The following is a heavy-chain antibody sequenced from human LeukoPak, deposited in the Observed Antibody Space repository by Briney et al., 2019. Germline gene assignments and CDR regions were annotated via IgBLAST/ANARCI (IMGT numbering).Heavy chain of an antibody. Sequence: GGSLRLSCAASGFTASSNYMSWVRQAPGKGLEWVSVIYSGGTTYYADSVKGRFTISRDNSKNTLYLQMNSLRAEDTAVYYCAREYCSGGSCYPNWFDPWGQGTLVTVS. CDR2: IYSGGTT. CDR1: GFTASSNY. J-gene: IGHJ5*02. D-gene: IGHD2-15*01. CDR3: AREYCSGGSCYPNWFDP. V-gene: IGHV3-53*01.